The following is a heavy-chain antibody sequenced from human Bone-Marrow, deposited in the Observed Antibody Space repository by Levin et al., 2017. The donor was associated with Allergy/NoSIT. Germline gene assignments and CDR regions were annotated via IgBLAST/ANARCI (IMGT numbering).Heavy chain of an antibody. J-gene: IGHJ3*02. CDR2: IIPIFGTA. D-gene: IGHD4-17*01. CDR3: ARDITTVNTKAEYQLDDAFDI. Sequence: SVKVSCKASGGTFSSYAISWVRQAPGQGLEWMGGIIPIFGTANYAQKFQGRVTITADESTSTAYMELSSLRSEDTAVYYCARDITTVNTKAEYQLDDAFDIWGQGTMVTVSS. CDR1: GGTFSSYA. V-gene: IGHV1-69*13.